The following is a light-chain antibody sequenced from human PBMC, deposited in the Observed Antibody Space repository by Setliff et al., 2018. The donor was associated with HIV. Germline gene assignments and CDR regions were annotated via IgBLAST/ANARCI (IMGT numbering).Light chain of an antibody. V-gene: IGLV2-11*01. CDR3: CSYAGIYPYV. CDR1: SSDVGGYDY. Sequence: QSALAQPRPVSGSPGQSVTISCTGASSDVGGYDYVSWYQQHPGKAPKLMIYDVSKRPSGVPDRFSGSKSANTASLTISGLQAEDEADYYCCSYAGIYPYVFGTGTKVTVL. CDR2: DVS. J-gene: IGLJ1*01.